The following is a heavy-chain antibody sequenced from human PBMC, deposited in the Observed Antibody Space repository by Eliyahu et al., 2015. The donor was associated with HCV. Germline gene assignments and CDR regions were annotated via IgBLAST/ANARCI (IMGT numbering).Heavy chain of an antibody. J-gene: IGHJ1*01. CDR3: AHRQPRFLEWLLRAEYFQH. D-gene: IGHD3-3*01. CDR1: GFSLSTSGVG. CDR2: IYWNDDK. Sequence: QITLKESGPTLVKPTQTLTLTCTFSGFSLSTSGVGVGWIRQPPGKALEWLALIYWNDDKRYSPSLKSRLTITKDTSKNQVVLTMTNMDPVDTATYYCAHRQPRFLEWLLRAEYFQHWGQGTLVTVSS. V-gene: IGHV2-5*01.